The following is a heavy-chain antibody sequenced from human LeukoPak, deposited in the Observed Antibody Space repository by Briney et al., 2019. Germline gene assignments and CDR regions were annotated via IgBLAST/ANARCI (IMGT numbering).Heavy chain of an antibody. CDR2: IYYSGST. CDR3: ARRSGGREYYFDY. CDR1: GGSISSSSYY. D-gene: IGHD1-26*01. Sequence: QASETLSLTCTVSGGSISSSSYYWGWLRQPPGKGLEWIGSIYYSGSTYYNPSRKSRVTISVDTSKNQFSLKLSSVTAADTAVYYCARRSGGREYYFDYWGQGTLVTVSS. J-gene: IGHJ4*02. V-gene: IGHV4-39*01.